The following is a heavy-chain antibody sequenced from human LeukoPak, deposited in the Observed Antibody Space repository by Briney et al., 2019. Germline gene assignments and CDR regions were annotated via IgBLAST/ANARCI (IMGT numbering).Heavy chain of an antibody. Sequence: SETLSLTCTVSGGSISSYCWSWIRQPPGKGLEWIGYIYYSGSTNYNPSLKSRVTISVDTSKNQFSLKLSSVTAADTAVYYCASRSYYDSSGYYNWGQGTLVTVSS. V-gene: IGHV4-59*08. D-gene: IGHD3-22*01. J-gene: IGHJ4*02. CDR3: ASRSYYDSSGYYN. CDR1: GGSISSYC. CDR2: IYYSGST.